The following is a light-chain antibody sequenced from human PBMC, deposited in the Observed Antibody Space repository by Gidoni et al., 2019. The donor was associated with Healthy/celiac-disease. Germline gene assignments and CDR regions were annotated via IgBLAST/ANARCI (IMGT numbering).Light chain of an antibody. CDR2: AAS. Sequence: DIQITTSSSSLSASVGDRVTITCRASQSISSYLNWYQQKPGKAPKLLIYAASRLQSGVPSRFSGSGSGTDFTLTISSLEPEDFATYYCQQSYSTPRTFGQGTRLEIK. V-gene: IGKV1-39*01. CDR3: QQSYSTPRT. CDR1: QSISSY. J-gene: IGKJ5*01.